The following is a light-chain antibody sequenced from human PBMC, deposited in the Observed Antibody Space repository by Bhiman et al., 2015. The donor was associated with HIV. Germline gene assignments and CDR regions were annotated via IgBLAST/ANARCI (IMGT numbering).Light chain of an antibody. V-gene: IGLV2-14*03. J-gene: IGLJ1*01. CDR3: SSLTSSLTYV. CDR2: DVT. CDR1: SSDVGGYNY. Sequence: QSALTQPASVSGSPGQSITISCTGISSDVGGYNYVSWYQQYPGKAPKLMIYDVTNRPSGVSDRFSGSKSGNTASLTISGLQAADEADYYCSSLTSSLTYVFGTGTNVTVL.